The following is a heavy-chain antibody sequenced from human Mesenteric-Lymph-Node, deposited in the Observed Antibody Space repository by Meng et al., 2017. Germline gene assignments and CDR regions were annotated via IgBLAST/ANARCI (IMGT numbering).Heavy chain of an antibody. CDR2: INPSGGST. CDR3: AKAQKWELTFFEY. CDR1: GYTFTSYY. D-gene: IGHD1-26*01. Sequence: GQLVQFGVEVKKPGASVKVDCKASGYTFTSYYMYWVRQAPGHGLGWMGIINPSGGSTSYAQKFQGRVTMTRDTSPSTVYMELSSLRSEDTAVYSCAKAQKWELTFFEYWGQGTLVTVSS. J-gene: IGHJ4*02. V-gene: IGHV1-46*01.